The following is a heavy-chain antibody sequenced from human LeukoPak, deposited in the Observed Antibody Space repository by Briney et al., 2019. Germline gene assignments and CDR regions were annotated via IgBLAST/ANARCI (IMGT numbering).Heavy chain of an antibody. Sequence: PGGSLRLSSAASGFTFSNYGMHWVRQAPGKGLEWVAVISYDGSNKYYADSVKGRFAISRDNSKNTLYLQMNSLRAEDTAVYYCAKAYGYCTTTSCSHEEFDYWGQGTLVTVSS. CDR2: ISYDGSNK. V-gene: IGHV3-30*18. J-gene: IGHJ4*02. CDR3: AKAYGYCTTTSCSHEEFDY. D-gene: IGHD2-2*01. CDR1: GFTFSNYG.